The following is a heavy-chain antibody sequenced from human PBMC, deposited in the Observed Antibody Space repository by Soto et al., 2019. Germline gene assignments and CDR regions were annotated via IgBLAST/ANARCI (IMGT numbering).Heavy chain of an antibody. Sequence: AAVKFSCKESGYTFTSYYMHWVRKAPGQGLDWMGIINPSGGSTSYAQKFQGRVTMTRDTSTSPVYMELSSLRSEDTAVYYCASDLWTVGATLGFDYWGHRTLVTDSS. CDR2: INPSGGST. CDR3: ASDLWTVGATLGFDY. D-gene: IGHD1-26*01. J-gene: IGHJ4*01. CDR1: GYTFTSYY. V-gene: IGHV1-46*01.